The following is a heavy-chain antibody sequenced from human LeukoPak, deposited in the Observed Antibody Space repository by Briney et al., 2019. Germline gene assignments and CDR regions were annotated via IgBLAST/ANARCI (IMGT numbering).Heavy chain of an antibody. D-gene: IGHD6-19*01. CDR1: GFTFDDYG. J-gene: IGHJ4*02. V-gene: IGHV3-20*04. CDR2: INWNGGNT. Sequence: AVSLRLSCAASGFTFDDYGMSWVRPAPGKGLEWVAGINWNGGNTGYSDSVKGRFTISRANAKNSLYLQMDSLRAEDTALYYCGRDLSGWYGPDYWGQGTLVTVSS. CDR3: GRDLSGWYGPDY.